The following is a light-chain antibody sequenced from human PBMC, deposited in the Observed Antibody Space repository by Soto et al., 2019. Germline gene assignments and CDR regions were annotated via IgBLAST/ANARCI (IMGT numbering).Light chain of an antibody. V-gene: IGLV2-14*01. CDR3: AAWDDSLSWV. CDR2: EVS. Sequence: QSALTQPASVSGSPGQSITISCTGTSSDVGGYKYVSWYQQHPDKAPKLIIFEVSNRPSGISSRFSGSKSGNTASLTISGLQAEDEADYYCAAWDDSLSWVFGGGTKLTVL. CDR1: SSDVGGYKY. J-gene: IGLJ3*02.